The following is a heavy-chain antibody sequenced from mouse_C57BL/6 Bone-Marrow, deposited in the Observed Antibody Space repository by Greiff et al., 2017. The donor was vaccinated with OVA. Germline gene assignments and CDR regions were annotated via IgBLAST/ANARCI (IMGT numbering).Heavy chain of an antibody. CDR2: IYPGGGYT. CDR1: GYTFTNYW. J-gene: IGHJ4*01. Sequence: VQLQESGAELVRPGTSVKMSCKASGYTFTNYWIGWAKQRPGHGLEWIGDIYPGGGYTNYNEKFKGKATLTADKSSSTAYMQFSSLTSEDSAIYYCARGYSHYYAMDYWGQGTSVTVSS. D-gene: IGHD2-12*01. CDR3: ARGYSHYYAMDY. V-gene: IGHV1-63*01.